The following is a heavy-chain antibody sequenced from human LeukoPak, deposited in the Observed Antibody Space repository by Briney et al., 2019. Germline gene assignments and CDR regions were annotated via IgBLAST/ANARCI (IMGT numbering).Heavy chain of an antibody. CDR3: GKVGKRYSSGWYDY. V-gene: IGHV3-53*01. CDR2: IYSGGST. D-gene: IGHD6-19*01. CDR1: GFTVSSNY. Sequence: GGSLRLSCAASGFTVSSNYMSWVRQAPGKGLEWVSVIYSGGSTYYADSVKGRFTISRDNSKNTLYLQMNSLRAEDTAVYYCGKVGKRYSSGWYDYWGQGTLVTVSS. J-gene: IGHJ4*02.